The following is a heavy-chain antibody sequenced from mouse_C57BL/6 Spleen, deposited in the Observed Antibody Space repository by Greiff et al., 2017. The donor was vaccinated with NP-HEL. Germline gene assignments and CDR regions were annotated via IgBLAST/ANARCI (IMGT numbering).Heavy chain of an antibody. CDR3: ARAYSLSY. Sequence: LMESGGGLVKPGDSLKLSCAASGFPFSDYGMHWVRQAPEKGLEWVAYISSGSSTIYYADTVKGRFTIARDNAKNTLFLQMTSLRSEDTAMYYCARAYSLSYWGQGTLVTVSA. J-gene: IGHJ3*01. CDR1: GFPFSDYG. D-gene: IGHD2-10*01. CDR2: ISSGSSTI. V-gene: IGHV5-17*01.